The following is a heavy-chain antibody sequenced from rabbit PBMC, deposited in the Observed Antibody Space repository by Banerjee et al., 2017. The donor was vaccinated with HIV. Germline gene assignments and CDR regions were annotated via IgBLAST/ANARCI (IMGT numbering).Heavy chain of an antibody. CDR1: GFDFSSGYY. D-gene: IGHD5-1*01. Sequence: QSLEESGGDLVKPGASLTLTCTAAGFDFSSGYYMCWVRQAPGKGLGWIACIYGGSSGFAYFASWAKGRFTISKTSSTTVDLKMTSLTAADTATYFCARGGSYRSNLWGQGTLVTVS. V-gene: IGHV1S40*01. J-gene: IGHJ4*01. CDR2: IYGGSSGFA. CDR3: ARGGSYRSNL.